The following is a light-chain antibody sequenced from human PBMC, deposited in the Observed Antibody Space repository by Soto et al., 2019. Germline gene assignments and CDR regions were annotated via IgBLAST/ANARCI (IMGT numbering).Light chain of an antibody. CDR3: QKHGSSPWT. Sequence: DIVMTQSPATLSVSPGERATLSCRASQSVSSNLAWYQQKPGQAPRLLIYGASTRATGIPARFSGSGSGTDFTLTISRLEPEDFAVYYCQKHGSSPWTFGQGTKVDIK. J-gene: IGKJ1*01. CDR2: GAS. V-gene: IGKV3-15*01. CDR1: QSVSSN.